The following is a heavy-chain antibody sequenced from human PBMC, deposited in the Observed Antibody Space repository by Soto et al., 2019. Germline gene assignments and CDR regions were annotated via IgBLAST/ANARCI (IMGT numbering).Heavy chain of an antibody. J-gene: IGHJ4*02. V-gene: IGHV3-7*01. D-gene: IGHD2-15*01. CDR2: IKQDGSEK. Sequence: EVQLVESGGGLVQPGGSLRLSCAASGFTFSSYWMSWVRQAPGKGLEWVANIKQDGSEKYYVDSVKGRFTISRDNAKNSLYLQMNRLRAEDTAVYYCAREGGPSQDCSGGSCYVANWGQGTLVTVSS. CDR3: AREGGPSQDCSGGSCYVAN. CDR1: GFTFSSYW.